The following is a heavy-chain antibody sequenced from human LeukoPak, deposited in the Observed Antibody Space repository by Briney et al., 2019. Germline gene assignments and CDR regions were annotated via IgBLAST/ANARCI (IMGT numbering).Heavy chain of an antibody. CDR3: ARDADGYED. D-gene: IGHD5-18*01. Sequence: PGGSLRLSCAAAGFTFRSYAMNWVRQAPGKGLEWVANIKEDGSEDYYADSVKGRFAISKDNAKNSLYLQMNSLRAEDTAMYYCARDADGYEDWGQGTLVTVSS. V-gene: IGHV3-7*01. J-gene: IGHJ4*02. CDR1: GFTFRSYA. CDR2: IKEDGSED.